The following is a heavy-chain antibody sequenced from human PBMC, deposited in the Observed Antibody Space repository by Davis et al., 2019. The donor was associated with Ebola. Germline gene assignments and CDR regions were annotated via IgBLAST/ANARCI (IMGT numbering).Heavy chain of an antibody. J-gene: IGHJ6*02. V-gene: IGHV3-30*04. CDR1: GFTFSSYA. Sequence: GESLKISCAASGFTFSSYAMHWVRQAPGKGLEWVAAISFDGNNTFYADSLTGRFTVSRDNSKNTLYLQMNSLRPEDSAIYYCARDLWGMDVWGQGTTVAVSS. CDR3: ARDLWGMDV. D-gene: IGHD2/OR15-2a*01. CDR2: ISFDGNNT.